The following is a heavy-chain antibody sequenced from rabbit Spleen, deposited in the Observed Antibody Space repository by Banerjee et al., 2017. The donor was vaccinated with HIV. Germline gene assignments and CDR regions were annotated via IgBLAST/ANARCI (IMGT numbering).Heavy chain of an antibody. CDR1: GLDFSSSYW. J-gene: IGHJ6*01. CDR2: IYAGSSGTT. D-gene: IGHD1-1*01. Sequence: QEQLEESGGDLVKPGASLTLTCKASGLDFSSSYWLCWVRQAPGKGLEWIACIYAGSSGTTYFASWAEGRFTISKTSSTTVTLQMTSLTAADTATYFCARDTSSSFSSYGMDLWGPGTLVTVS. CDR3: ARDTSSSFSSYGMDL. V-gene: IGHV1S45*01.